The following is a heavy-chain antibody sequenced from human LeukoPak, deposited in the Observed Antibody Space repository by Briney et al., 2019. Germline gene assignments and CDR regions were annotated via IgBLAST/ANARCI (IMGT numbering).Heavy chain of an antibody. Sequence: ETLSLTCTVSGGSISSSSYYWGWIRQPPGKGLVWVSRINSDGINTSYADSVKGRFTISRDNAKNTLYLQMNSLRAEDTAVYYCAGGIAAADMWGQGTLVTVSS. D-gene: IGHD6-13*01. CDR2: INSDGINT. CDR1: GGSISSSSYY. J-gene: IGHJ4*02. CDR3: AGGIAAADM. V-gene: IGHV3-74*01.